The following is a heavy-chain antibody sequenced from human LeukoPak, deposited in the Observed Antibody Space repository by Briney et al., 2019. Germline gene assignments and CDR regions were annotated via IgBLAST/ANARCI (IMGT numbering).Heavy chain of an antibody. CDR2: IYYSGST. CDR1: GGSISSSSYY. V-gene: IGHV4-39*01. J-gene: IGHJ4*02. CDR3: ARRAKDRFWEPIDY. D-gene: IGHD3-3*01. Sequence: KPSETLSLTCTVSGGSISSSSYYWGWIRQPPGKGLEWIVNIYYSGSTYYNPSLKSRVTISVDTSKNQFSLKLSSVTAADTAVYYCARRAKDRFWEPIDYWGQGTLVTVSS.